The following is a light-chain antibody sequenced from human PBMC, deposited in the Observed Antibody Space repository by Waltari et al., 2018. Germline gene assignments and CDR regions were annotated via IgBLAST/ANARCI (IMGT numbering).Light chain of an antibody. Sequence: DIQMTQSPASLSASVGDRVSISCRASEDISDSLAWYQQKPGKAPTLLVYAASRLKSGVPSRISGSGSGTDYTLTISSLQPEDFGAYYCQQYYSTVITFVPGTKVDI. CDR3: QQYYSTVIT. V-gene: IGKV1-NL1*01. CDR1: EDISDS. CDR2: AAS. J-gene: IGKJ3*01.